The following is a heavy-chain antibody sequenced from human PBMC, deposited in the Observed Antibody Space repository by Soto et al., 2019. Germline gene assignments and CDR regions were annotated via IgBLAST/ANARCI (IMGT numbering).Heavy chain of an antibody. Sequence: GECLKFSCKGSGYIFTDHCIVWVRQMAGKGLEWKGIINPGDSDTRYSPSFQGQVTISADKSINSVYLQWSSLKASDTATYYCARLGFNYDFLSGYYNVHHYYGIDVWGQGTTVTVSS. D-gene: IGHD3-3*01. V-gene: IGHV5-51*01. CDR3: ARLGFNYDFLSGYYNVHHYYGIDV. CDR1: GYIFTDHC. CDR2: INPGDSDT. J-gene: IGHJ6*02.